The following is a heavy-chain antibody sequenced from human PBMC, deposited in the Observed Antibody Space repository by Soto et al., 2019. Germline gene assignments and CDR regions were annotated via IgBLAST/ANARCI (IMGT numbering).Heavy chain of an antibody. CDR2: IWYDGSNK. V-gene: IGHV3-33*01. Sequence: QVQLVESGGGVVQPGRSLRLSCAASGFTFSSYGMHWVRQAPGKGLEWVAVIWYDGSNKYYADSVKGRFTISRDNSKNTLYLQMNSLRAEDTAVYYCASSTVTTGGFDYWGQGTLVTVSS. D-gene: IGHD4-17*01. CDR3: ASSTVTTGGFDY. J-gene: IGHJ4*02. CDR1: GFTFSSYG.